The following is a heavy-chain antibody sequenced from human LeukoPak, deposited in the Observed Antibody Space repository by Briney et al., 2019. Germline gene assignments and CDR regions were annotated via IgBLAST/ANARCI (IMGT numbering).Heavy chain of an antibody. CDR3: ARDRAVGAFDY. J-gene: IGHJ4*02. CDR2: IYYSGST. CDR1: GDSISSGGYS. D-gene: IGHD1-26*01. Sequence: SETLSLTCAVSGDSISSGGYSWSWIRQPPGKGLEWIGYIYYSGSTNYNPSLKSRVTISVDTSKNQFSLKLSSVTAADTAVYYCARDRAVGAFDYWGQGTLVTVSS. V-gene: IGHV4-61*08.